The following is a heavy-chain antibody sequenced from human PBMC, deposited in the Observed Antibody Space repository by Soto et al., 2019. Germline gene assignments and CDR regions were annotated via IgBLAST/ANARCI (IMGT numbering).Heavy chain of an antibody. Sequence: PSETLSLTCTVSGGCISSGDYYWSWIRQPPGKGLEWIGYIYYSGSTYYNPSLKSRVTISVDTSKNQFSLKLSSVTAADTAVYYCARDRSYDSSGYYYVGAFEIWGQGTMVTVSS. D-gene: IGHD3-22*01. CDR2: IYYSGST. CDR1: GGCISSGDYY. CDR3: ARDRSYDSSGYYYVGAFEI. J-gene: IGHJ3*02. V-gene: IGHV4-30-4*01.